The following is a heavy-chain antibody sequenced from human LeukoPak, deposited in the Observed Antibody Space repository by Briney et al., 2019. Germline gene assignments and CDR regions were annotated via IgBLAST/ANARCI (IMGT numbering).Heavy chain of an antibody. Sequence: GGSLRLSCAASGFTFSDYYMSWIRQAPGKGLEWVSYISSSGSTIYYADSVKGRFTISRDNAKNSLYLRMNSLRAEDTAVYYCARVRRITMIVVVMRYFDLWGRGTLVTVSS. CDR3: ARVRRITMIVVVMRYFDL. CDR2: ISSSGSTI. D-gene: IGHD3-22*01. CDR1: GFTFSDYY. V-gene: IGHV3-11*01. J-gene: IGHJ2*01.